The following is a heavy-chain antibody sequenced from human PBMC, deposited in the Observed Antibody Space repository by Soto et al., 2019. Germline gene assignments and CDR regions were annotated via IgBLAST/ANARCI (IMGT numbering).Heavy chain of an antibody. Sequence: ASVKVSCKASGYTFTSYDINWVRQATGQGLEWMGWMNPNSGNTGYAQKFQGRVTMTTDTSTSTAYMELRSLRSDDTAVYYCAGTQLERLFYYYYGMDVWGQGTTVTVSS. CDR1: GYTFTSYD. J-gene: IGHJ6*02. V-gene: IGHV1-8*01. D-gene: IGHD1-1*01. CDR3: AGTQLERLFYYYYGMDV. CDR2: MNPNSGNT.